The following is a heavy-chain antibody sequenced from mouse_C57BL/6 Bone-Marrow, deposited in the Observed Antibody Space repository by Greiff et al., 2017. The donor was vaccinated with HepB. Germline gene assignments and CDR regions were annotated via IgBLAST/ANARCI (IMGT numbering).Heavy chain of an antibody. J-gene: IGHJ2*01. Sequence: EVQVVESGGGLVQPGGSLSLSCAASGFTFTDYYMSWVRQPPGKALEWLGFIRNKANGYTTEYSASVKGRCTISRDNSQSILYLQMNALSAEDSATYYCARLRDRFFDYWGQGTTLTVSS. V-gene: IGHV7-3*01. CDR1: GFTFTDYY. CDR3: ARLRDRFFDY. CDR2: IRNKANGYTT.